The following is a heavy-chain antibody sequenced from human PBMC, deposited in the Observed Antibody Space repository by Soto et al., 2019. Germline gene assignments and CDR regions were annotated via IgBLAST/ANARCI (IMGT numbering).Heavy chain of an antibody. CDR2: ISYDGSNK. CDR3: AKNIVATMTVVMVYYYGMDV. Sequence: QVQLVESGGGVVQPGRSLRLSCAASGFTFSSYGMHWVRQAPGKGLEWVAVISYDGSNKYYADSVKGRFTISRDNSKNTLYLQMNSLRAEDTAVYYCAKNIVATMTVVMVYYYGMDVWGQGTTVTVSS. V-gene: IGHV3-30*18. J-gene: IGHJ6*02. CDR1: GFTFSSYG. D-gene: IGHD5-12*01.